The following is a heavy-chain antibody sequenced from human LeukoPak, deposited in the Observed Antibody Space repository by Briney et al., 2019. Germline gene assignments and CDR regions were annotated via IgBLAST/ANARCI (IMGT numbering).Heavy chain of an antibody. D-gene: IGHD2-2*01. Sequence: ASVKVSCKASGYSFTSHYMHWVRQAPGQGLEWMGWINTNTENPTYAQGFTGRLVFSLDTSISTAYLQISRLEAEDTAVYYCARTRYCDSTSCLGGRGAFDMWGQGTMVTVSS. CDR1: GYSFTSHY. CDR2: INTNTENP. J-gene: IGHJ3*02. CDR3: ARTRYCDSTSCLGGRGAFDM. V-gene: IGHV7-4-1*02.